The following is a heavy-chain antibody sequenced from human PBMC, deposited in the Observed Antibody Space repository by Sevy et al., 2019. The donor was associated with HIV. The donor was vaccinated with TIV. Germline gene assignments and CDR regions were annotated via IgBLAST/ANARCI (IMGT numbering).Heavy chain of an antibody. CDR1: GFTFSSYW. V-gene: IGHV3-7*01. CDR2: IKQDGSEK. J-gene: IGHJ4*02. D-gene: IGHD6-19*01. CDR3: AREGRSTYSSGPEGFDY. Sequence: GSLRLSCAASGFTFSSYWMSWVRQAPGKGLEWVANIKQDGSEKYYVDSVKGRFTISRDNAKNSLYLQMNSLRAEDTAVYYCAREGRSTYSSGPEGFDYWGQGTLVTVSS.